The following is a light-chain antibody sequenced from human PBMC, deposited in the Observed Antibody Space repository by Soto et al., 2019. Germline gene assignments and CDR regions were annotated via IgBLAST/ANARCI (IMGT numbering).Light chain of an antibody. V-gene: IGLV1-44*01. CDR2: NNN. J-gene: IGLJ2*01. CDR1: SSNIGSNT. CDR3: AAWDDSLTGPV. Sequence: QSVLTQPPSASGTPGQRVTISCSGSSSNIGSNTVNWYQQIPGTAPKLLIYNNNQRPSGVPDRFSDSKSGTSASLAISGLQSEDEADYYCAAWDDSLTGPVFGGGTKVNVL.